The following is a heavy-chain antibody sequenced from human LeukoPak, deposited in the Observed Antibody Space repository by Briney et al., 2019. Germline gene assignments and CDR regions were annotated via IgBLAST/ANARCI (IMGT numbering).Heavy chain of an antibody. CDR1: GGTFSSYA. Sequence: ASVKVSFKASGGTFSSYAISWVRQAPGQGLEWMGGNIPIFGTANYAQKFQGRVTITADESTSTAYMELSSLRSEDTAAYYCARAGYYDILTGLLYYYGMDVWGKGTTVTVSS. D-gene: IGHD3-9*01. V-gene: IGHV1-69*13. CDR3: ARAGYYDILTGLLYYYGMDV. J-gene: IGHJ6*04. CDR2: NIPIFGTA.